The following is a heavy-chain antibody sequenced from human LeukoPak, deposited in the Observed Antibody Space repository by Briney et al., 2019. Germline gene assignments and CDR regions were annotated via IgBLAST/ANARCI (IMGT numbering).Heavy chain of an antibody. CDR1: GFXFSNYA. D-gene: IGHD1-26*01. J-gene: IGHJ4*02. V-gene: IGHV3-23*01. CDR3: AKGIESSGSYYTCFDY. Sequence: PGGSLRLSCAASGFXFSNYAISWVRQAPGKGLEWVSGISGSGGATYYADSVKGRFTISRDNSKNTLSLQMNSLRAEDTAVYYCAKGIESSGSYYTCFDYWGQGTLVTVSS. CDR2: ISGSGGAT.